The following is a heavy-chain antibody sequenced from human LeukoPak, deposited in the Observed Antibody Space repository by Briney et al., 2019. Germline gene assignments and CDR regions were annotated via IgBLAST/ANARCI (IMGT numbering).Heavy chain of an antibody. CDR3: ARPYCSSTSCYRYFDL. V-gene: IGHV3-23*01. CDR1: GFTFSSYA. J-gene: IGHJ2*01. Sequence: AGGSLRLSCAASGFTFSSYAMSWVRQAPGKGLEWVSAISGSGGSTYYADSVKGRFTISRDNAKNSLYLQMNSLRAEDTAVYYCARPYCSSTSCYRYFDLWGRGTLVTVSS. CDR2: ISGSGGST. D-gene: IGHD2-2*02.